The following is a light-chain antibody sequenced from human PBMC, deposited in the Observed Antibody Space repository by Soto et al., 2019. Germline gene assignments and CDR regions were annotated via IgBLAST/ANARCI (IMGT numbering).Light chain of an antibody. CDR3: SSYTSSSVV. CDR1: RSDVGGYTF. Sequence: QSALTQPASVSGSPGQSITISCSGTRSDVGGYTFVSWYQQYPGKAPKLMIYDVNNRPSGVSSRFSGSKSGNTASLTISGLQAEDEADYYCSSYTSSSVVFGGGTKLTVL. V-gene: IGLV2-14*01. CDR2: DVN. J-gene: IGLJ2*01.